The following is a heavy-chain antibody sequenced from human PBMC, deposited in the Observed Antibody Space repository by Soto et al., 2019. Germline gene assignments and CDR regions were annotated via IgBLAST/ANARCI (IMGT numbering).Heavy chain of an antibody. Sequence: GGSLRLSCAASGFTVSSNYMSWVRQAPGKGLEWVSVIYSGGSTYYTDSVKGRFTISRDNSKNTLYLQMNSLRAEDTAVYYCARANPIGYSSSWVYAFDIWGQGTMVTVSS. V-gene: IGHV3-53*01. CDR3: ARANPIGYSSSWVYAFDI. J-gene: IGHJ3*02. D-gene: IGHD6-6*01. CDR1: GFTVSSNY. CDR2: IYSGGST.